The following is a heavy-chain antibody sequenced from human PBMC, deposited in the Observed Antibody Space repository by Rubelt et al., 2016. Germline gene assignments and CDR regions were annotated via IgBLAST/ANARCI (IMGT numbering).Heavy chain of an antibody. CDR3: VRDSGSLLWY. V-gene: IGHV1-2*02. CDR2: INPNSGGT. Sequence: QVQLVQSGAEVKKPGASVKVSCKASGYTFTGYYMHWVRQAPGQGLEWMGWINPNSGGTNYAQKFQCRVIMTRETSSSTAYMELSRLRSDDTAVYYCVRDSGSLLWYWGQGTQVTVSS. D-gene: IGHD1-26*01. CDR1: GYTFTGYY. J-gene: IGHJ4*02.